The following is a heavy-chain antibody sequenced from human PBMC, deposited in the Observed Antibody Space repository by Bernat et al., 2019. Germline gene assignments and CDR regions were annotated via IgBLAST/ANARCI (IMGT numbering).Heavy chain of an antibody. CDR3: ARDAYSGSGNYWGC. V-gene: IGHV3-74*01. Sequence: EVQLVESGGGLVQPGGSLRLSCAASGFTISGYWMHWVRQAPGKGLVWVSRIASDGHTTTYADSVKGRFIISRDDAKNTLYLQMNNLRAEDTAVYYCARDAYSGSGNYWGCWGQGTLVTVSS. J-gene: IGHJ4*02. CDR1: GFTISGYW. D-gene: IGHD3-10*01. CDR2: IASDGHTT.